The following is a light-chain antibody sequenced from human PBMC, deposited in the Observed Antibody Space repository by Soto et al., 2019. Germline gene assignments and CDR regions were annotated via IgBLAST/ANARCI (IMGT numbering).Light chain of an antibody. CDR1: QTISSW. CDR2: KAS. V-gene: IGKV1-5*03. CDR3: QHYNSYSEA. J-gene: IGKJ1*01. Sequence: DIQMTQSPSTLSGSLGDRVTSXXRASQTISSWLAWYQQKPGKAPKIXIYKASTLKSGVPSRSSGSGSGTEFTLTISSLQPDDFATYYCQHYNSYSEAFGQGTKVDIK.